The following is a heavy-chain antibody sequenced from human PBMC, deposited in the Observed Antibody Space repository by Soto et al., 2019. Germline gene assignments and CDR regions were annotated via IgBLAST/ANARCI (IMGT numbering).Heavy chain of an antibody. D-gene: IGHD3-16*01. CDR2: IYYSGST. V-gene: IGHV4-39*01. Sequence: PSETLSLTCTVSGGSISNNNYYWGWIRQPPGKGLEWIGTIYYSGSTYYNPSLKSRVIVSVDTSKNQFSLKLSSVTAADTAMYYCARGRYIWGTYEDYYYMDVWGKGTTVTVSS. CDR1: GGSISNNNYY. J-gene: IGHJ6*03. CDR3: ARGRYIWGTYEDYYYMDV.